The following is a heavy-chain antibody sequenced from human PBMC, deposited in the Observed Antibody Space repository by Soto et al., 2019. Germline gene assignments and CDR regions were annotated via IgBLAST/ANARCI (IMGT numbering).Heavy chain of an antibody. CDR1: GGSISSGDYY. J-gene: IGHJ4*02. CDR3: ARVPQLYDYVWGSYRFGFDY. D-gene: IGHD3-16*02. V-gene: IGHV4-30-4*01. CDR2: IYYSGST. Sequence: QVQLQESGPGLVKPSQTLSLTCTVSGGSISSGDYYWSWIGQPPGKGVEWIGYIYYSGSTYSNPSLTSRVTLSVDKSKNQFSLKLSSVTAADTAVYYCARVPQLYDYVWGSYRFGFDYWGQGTLVTVSS.